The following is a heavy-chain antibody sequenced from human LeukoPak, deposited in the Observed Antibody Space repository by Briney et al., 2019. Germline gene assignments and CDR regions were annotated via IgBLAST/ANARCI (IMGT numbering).Heavy chain of an antibody. CDR3: ARPYYYDSRIDP. J-gene: IGHJ5*02. D-gene: IGHD3-22*01. V-gene: IGHV4-30-4*01. CDR1: GGSISSGDYY. Sequence: SSQPLSLTCTVSGGSISSGDYYWSWIRQPPGKGLEWIAYMYYSGSTYYNPSLKSRVTMSADTSKNQLSLKLSSVTAADTAVYYCARPYYYDSRIDPWGQGILVTVSS. CDR2: MYYSGST.